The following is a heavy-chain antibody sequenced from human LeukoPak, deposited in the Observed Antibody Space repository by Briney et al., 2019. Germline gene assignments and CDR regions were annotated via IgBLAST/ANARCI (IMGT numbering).Heavy chain of an antibody. Sequence: SETLSLTCTVSDGSINNCYWTWIRQPPGKGLEWIGCIHYSGSTNYNPSLKSRVTISIGTSKKDFSLKLTSVTAADTAMYYCARVRGGNSPVFDYWGQGTLVTVSS. J-gene: IGHJ4*02. CDR3: ARVRGGNSPVFDY. V-gene: IGHV4-59*08. D-gene: IGHD4-23*01. CDR2: IHYSGST. CDR1: DGSINNCY.